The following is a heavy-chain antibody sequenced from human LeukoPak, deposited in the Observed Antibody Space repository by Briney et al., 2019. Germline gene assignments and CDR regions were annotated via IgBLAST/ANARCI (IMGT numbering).Heavy chain of an antibody. CDR2: INTKTGNP. Sequence: ASVKVSCKASGYTFTGHATNWARQAPGQGPEWMGYINTKTGNPTYAQGFTGRFVFSLDTSVSTAYLQISSLKPEDTGVYYCAKGGWVAVTGMDSWGQGTLVTVSS. V-gene: IGHV7-4-1*02. CDR3: AKGGWVAVTGMDS. D-gene: IGHD6-19*01. CDR1: GYTFTGHA. J-gene: IGHJ4*02.